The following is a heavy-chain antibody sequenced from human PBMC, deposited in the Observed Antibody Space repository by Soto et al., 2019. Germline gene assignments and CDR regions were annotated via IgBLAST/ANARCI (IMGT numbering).Heavy chain of an antibody. CDR3: ARHFEQQLWLDY. J-gene: IGHJ4*02. V-gene: IGHV4-59*08. CDR2: IYYSGST. Sequence: SETLSLTCTVSGGSISSYYWSWIRHPPGKGLEWIGYIYYSGSTNYNPSLKSRVTISVDTSKNQFSLKLSSVTAADTAVYYCARHFEQQLWLDYWGQGTLVTVSS. CDR1: GGSISSYY. D-gene: IGHD6-13*01.